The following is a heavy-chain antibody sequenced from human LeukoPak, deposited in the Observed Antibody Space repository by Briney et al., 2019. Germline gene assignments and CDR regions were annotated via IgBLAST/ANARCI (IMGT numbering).Heavy chain of an antibody. Sequence: SETLSLTCTVSGGSISSYYWSWIRQLPGKGLEWIGYIYYSGSTNYNPSLKSRVTISVDTSKSQFSLKLSSVTAADTAVYYCARLTNMEKDVTPTYYMDVWGKGTTVTVSS. CDR1: GGSISSYY. CDR3: ARLTNMEKDVTPTYYMDV. D-gene: IGHD2-8*01. CDR2: IYYSGST. V-gene: IGHV4-59*01. J-gene: IGHJ6*03.